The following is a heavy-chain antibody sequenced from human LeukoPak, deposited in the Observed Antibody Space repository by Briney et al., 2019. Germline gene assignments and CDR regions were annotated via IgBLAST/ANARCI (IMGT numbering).Heavy chain of an antibody. CDR2: IYSSDTT. V-gene: IGHV4-59*01. D-gene: IGHD5-18*01. Sequence: PSEILSLTCTVSGGSLSTYYWSWIRQPPGKGLEWIGHIYSSDTTNYNPSLKSRVTISADTSKNQFFLKVNSVTAADTAVYYCARDLHSSGPDYWGQGNLVTVSS. CDR1: GGSLSTYY. CDR3: ARDLHSSGPDY. J-gene: IGHJ4*02.